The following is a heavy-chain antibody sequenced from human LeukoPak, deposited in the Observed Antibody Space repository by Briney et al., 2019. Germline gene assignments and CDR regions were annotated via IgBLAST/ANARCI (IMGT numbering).Heavy chain of an antibody. CDR2: IWYDGSNK. Sequence: GGPLSPSCEPPGSTFSSYGSHWVRQAPGKGLEWVAVIWYDGSNKYYADSVKGRFTISRDNSKNTLYLQMNSLRAEDTAVYYCARDRATAFDYWGQGTLVTVSS. J-gene: IGHJ4*02. V-gene: IGHV3-33*01. CDR3: ARDRATAFDY. CDR1: GSTFSSYG. D-gene: IGHD5-12*01.